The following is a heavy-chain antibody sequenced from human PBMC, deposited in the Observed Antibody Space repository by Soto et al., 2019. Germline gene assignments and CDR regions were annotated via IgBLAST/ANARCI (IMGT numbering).Heavy chain of an antibody. CDR1: GFTVSSNY. J-gene: IGHJ5*02. CDR2: IYSGGST. CDR3: AREVGPGWFDP. Sequence: EVQLVESGGGLVQPGGSLRLSCAASGFTVSSNYMSWVRQAPGKGLEWVSVIYSGGSTYYADSVKGRFTISRHNSKNTVYLQMNSLRAEDKAVYYCAREVGPGWFDPWGQGTLVTVSS. V-gene: IGHV3-53*04.